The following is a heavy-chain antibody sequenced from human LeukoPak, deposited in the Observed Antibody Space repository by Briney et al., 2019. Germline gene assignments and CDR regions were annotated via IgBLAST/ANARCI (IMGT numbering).Heavy chain of an antibody. CDR2: VNPNSGNT. Sequence: ASVKVSCKASGYTFTSYDINWVRQATGQGLEWMGWVNPNSGNTGYAQKFQGRVTMTRNTSISTAYMELSSLRSEDTAVYYCAGTIAVAGPWGAFDIWGQGTMVTVSS. V-gene: IGHV1-8*01. CDR3: AGTIAVAGPWGAFDI. D-gene: IGHD6-19*01. CDR1: GYTFTSYD. J-gene: IGHJ3*02.